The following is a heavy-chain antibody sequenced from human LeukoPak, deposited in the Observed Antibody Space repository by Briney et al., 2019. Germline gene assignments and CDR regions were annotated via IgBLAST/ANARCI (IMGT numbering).Heavy chain of an antibody. V-gene: IGHV4-59*01. J-gene: IGHJ6*03. CDR1: GGSISSYY. CDR3: ARVYYYYYMDV. Sequence: PSETLSLTCTVSGGSISSYYWSWIRQPPGKGLEWIGYIYYSGSTNYNPSLKSRVTISVDTSKNQFSLKLSSVTAADTAVYYCARVYYYYYMDVWGKGTTVTVSS. CDR2: IYYSGST.